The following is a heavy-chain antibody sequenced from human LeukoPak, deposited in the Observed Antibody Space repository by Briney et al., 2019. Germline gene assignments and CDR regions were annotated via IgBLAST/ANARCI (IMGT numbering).Heavy chain of an antibody. D-gene: IGHD3-22*01. J-gene: IGHJ3*02. CDR1: GYTFTSYA. V-gene: IGHV1-69*13. CDR3: ARTYYYDSSGYPVQVSDAFDI. CDR2: IIPIFHTA. Sequence: SVKVSCKASGYTFTSYAISWVRQAPGQGLEWMGGIIPIFHTADYAQKFQGRVTITADESTSTVYMELSRLRPEDTAMYYCARTYYYDSSGYPVQVSDAFDIWGQGTMVTVSS.